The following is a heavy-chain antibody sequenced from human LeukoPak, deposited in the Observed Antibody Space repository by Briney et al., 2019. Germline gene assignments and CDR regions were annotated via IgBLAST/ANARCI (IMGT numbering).Heavy chain of an antibody. CDR1: GASISGADHY. Sequence: SETLSLTCFVSGASISGADHYWGWVRQPPGRGREWIGNIYYSGTTSYNPSLKSRVLISVNTSKNHFSLKLSSVTAADTAMYYCARVSDTVPSIYFDFWGQGTLVTVSS. D-gene: IGHD2/OR15-2a*01. CDR2: IYYSGTT. J-gene: IGHJ4*02. V-gene: IGHV4-30-4*01. CDR3: ARVSDTVPSIYFDF.